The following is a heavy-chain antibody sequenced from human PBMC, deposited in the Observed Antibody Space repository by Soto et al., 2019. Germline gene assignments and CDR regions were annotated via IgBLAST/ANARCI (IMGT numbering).Heavy chain of an antibody. J-gene: IGHJ6*02. V-gene: IGHV5-10-1*01. CDR2: IDPSDSYI. CDR3: ARRIAAAGGYYYYAFDV. CDR1: GYTFTSYW. D-gene: IGHD6-13*01. Sequence: PGESLKISCKASGYTFTSYWITWVRQMPVKVLEWMGRIDPSDSYINYSPSFQGHVIISADKSISTAYLHWSSLKASDTAIYYCARRIAAAGGYYYYAFDVWGQGTAVTVSS.